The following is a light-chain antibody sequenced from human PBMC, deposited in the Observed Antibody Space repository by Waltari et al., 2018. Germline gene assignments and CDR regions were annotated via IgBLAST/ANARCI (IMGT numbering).Light chain of an antibody. CDR1: QNIRGAY. CDR3: HQYDTSPQT. CDR2: DSF. Sequence: EVVLTQSPGTLSFSPGERATLSCRASQNIRGAYLAWYQQRPGQAPRLLIYDSFIRATGIPDRFSGSGSWADFTLTISSLAPEDSAVYFCHQYDTSPQTFGQGTKVSIK. J-gene: IGKJ1*01. V-gene: IGKV3-20*01.